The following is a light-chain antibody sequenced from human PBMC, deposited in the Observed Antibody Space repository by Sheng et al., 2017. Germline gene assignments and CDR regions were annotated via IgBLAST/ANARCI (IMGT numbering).Light chain of an antibody. V-gene: IGKV1-39*01. CDR2: AAS. CDR3: QQTYSSVSVT. CDR1: QNIYNY. J-gene: IGKJ5*01. Sequence: DIQMTQSPSSLSASVGDRVTITCRASQNIYNYLNWYQQKPGKAPTILIYAASNLQRGAPSRFAGSGSGTDFNFTIASLQPEDFATYYCQQTYSSVSVTFGQGRHWRL.